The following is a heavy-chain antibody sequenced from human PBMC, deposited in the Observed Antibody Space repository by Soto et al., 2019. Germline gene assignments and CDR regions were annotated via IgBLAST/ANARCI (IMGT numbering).Heavy chain of an antibody. D-gene: IGHD1-26*01. CDR3: TTDAWE. Sequence: ELQLVESGGGLVKPGGSLRLSCAASGFSFSNGWMSWVRQAPGKGLEWVGRIKSKTDGETTDYAAPVKGRFTISRDASKNTLSLQMNSRKIEDTAVYYCTTDAWEWGQGTLVTVSS. CDR1: GFSFSNGW. V-gene: IGHV3-15*05. J-gene: IGHJ4*02. CDR2: IKSKTDGETT.